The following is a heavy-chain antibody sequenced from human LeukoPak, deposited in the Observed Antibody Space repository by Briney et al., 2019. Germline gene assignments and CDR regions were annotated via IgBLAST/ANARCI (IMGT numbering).Heavy chain of an antibody. CDR2: IIPIFGTA. V-gene: IGHV1-69*13. J-gene: IGHJ6*04. Sequence: ASVKVSCKASGGTFSSYAISWVRQAPGQGLEWMGGIIPIFGTANYAQKFQGRVTITADESTSTAYMELSSLRSEDTAVYYCARAGGYYYGSGSGNYYYYYGMDAWGKGTTVTVSS. D-gene: IGHD3-10*01. CDR1: GGTFSSYA. CDR3: ARAGGYYYGSGSGNYYYYYGMDA.